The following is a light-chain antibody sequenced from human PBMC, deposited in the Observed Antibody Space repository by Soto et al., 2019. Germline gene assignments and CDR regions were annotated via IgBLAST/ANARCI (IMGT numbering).Light chain of an antibody. V-gene: IGLV2-14*01. CDR1: NSDVGGSTY. J-gene: IGLJ1*01. CDR3: SAYRSSSTLQFV. Sequence: QSVLTQPASVSGSPGQSITISCTGTNSDVGGSTYVSWYQHHPGRSPKLLMYDVSSRPSGVSHRFSGSKSGNTASLTISGLQADDEADYYCSAYRSSSTLQFVFGTGTKLTVL. CDR2: DVS.